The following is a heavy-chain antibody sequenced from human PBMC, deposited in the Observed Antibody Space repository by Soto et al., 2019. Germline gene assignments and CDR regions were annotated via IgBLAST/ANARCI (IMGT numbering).Heavy chain of an antibody. CDR2: IYYSGST. J-gene: IGHJ6*02. CDR3: ARDLSGVTIFGLYYGMDV. CDR1: GGSISSYY. D-gene: IGHD3-3*01. Sequence: SETLSLTCTVSGGSISSYYWSWIRQPPGKGLEWIGYIYYSGSTNYNPSLKSRVTISVDTSKNQFSLKLSSVTAADTAVYYCARDLSGVTIFGLYYGMDVWGQGTTVTVSS. V-gene: IGHV4-59*01.